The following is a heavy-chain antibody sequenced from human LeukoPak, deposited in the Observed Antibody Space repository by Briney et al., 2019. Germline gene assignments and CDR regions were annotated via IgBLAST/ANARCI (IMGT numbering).Heavy chain of an antibody. D-gene: IGHD6-19*01. CDR2: IYHSGST. V-gene: IGHV4-39*07. J-gene: IGHJ4*02. Sequence: PSETLSLTCTVSGGSISSSSYYWGWIRQPPGKGLEWIGSIYHSGSTYYNPSLKSRVTISVDTSKNQFSLKLSSVTAADTAVYYCATHSSGPYYFDYWGQGTLVTVSS. CDR1: GGSISSSSYY. CDR3: ATHSSGPYYFDY.